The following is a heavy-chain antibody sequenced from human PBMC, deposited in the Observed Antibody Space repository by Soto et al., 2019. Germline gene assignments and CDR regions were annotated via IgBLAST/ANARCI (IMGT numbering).Heavy chain of an antibody. V-gene: IGHV1-18*01. J-gene: IGHJ4*02. Sequence: ASVKVSCKASGYTFTSYGISLVRQGPGQGLELMVWISAYDVNTNYAQKHQGRLTSTTDASTGAAYMELRSLRSDDRAVYYCERDPFREVGEGYWGRELWSPSPQ. CDR1: GYTFTSYG. CDR2: ISAYDVNT. D-gene: IGHD3-10*01. CDR3: ERDPFREVGEGY.